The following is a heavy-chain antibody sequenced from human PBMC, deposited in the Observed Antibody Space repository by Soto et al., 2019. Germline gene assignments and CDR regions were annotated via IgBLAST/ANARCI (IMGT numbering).Heavy chain of an antibody. D-gene: IGHD2-15*01. Sequence: SETLSLTCTVSGRSISSYYWSWIRQPPGKGLEWIGYIYYSGSTNYNPSLKSRVTISVDTSKNQFSLKLSSVTAADTAVYYCARHSCIGGICWRDFWFDPWGQGTLVTVS. CDR1: GRSISSYY. CDR2: IYYSGST. V-gene: IGHV4-59*08. J-gene: IGHJ5*02. CDR3: ARHSCIGGICWRDFWFDP.